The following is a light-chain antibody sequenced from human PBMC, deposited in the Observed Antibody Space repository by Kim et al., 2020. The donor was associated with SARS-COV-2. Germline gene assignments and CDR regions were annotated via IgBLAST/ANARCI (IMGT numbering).Light chain of an antibody. CDR1: NIGSKS. CDR2: YDN. CDR3: QVWDSSSDPVV. Sequence: SYELTQPPSVSVAPGKTARITCGGNNIGSKSVHWYQQKPGQAPVLVIYYDNDRPSGIPERFSGSNSGNTATLTINRVEAGDEADYYCQVWDSSSDPVVFGGGTQLTVL. V-gene: IGLV3-21*04. J-gene: IGLJ2*01.